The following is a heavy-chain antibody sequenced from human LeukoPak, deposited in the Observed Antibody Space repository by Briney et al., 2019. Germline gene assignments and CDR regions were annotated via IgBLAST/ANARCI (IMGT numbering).Heavy chain of an antibody. CDR3: AKDIRVDYYDSWGNAFDI. V-gene: IGHV3-9*01. J-gene: IGHJ3*02. D-gene: IGHD3-22*01. CDR1: GFTFDDYA. Sequence: GGSLRLSCAASGFTFDDYAMHWVRQAPGKGLEWVSGISWNSGSIGYADSVKGRFTISRDNAKNSLYLQMNSLRAEDTALYYCAKDIRVDYYDSWGNAFDIWGQGTMVTASS. CDR2: ISWNSGSI.